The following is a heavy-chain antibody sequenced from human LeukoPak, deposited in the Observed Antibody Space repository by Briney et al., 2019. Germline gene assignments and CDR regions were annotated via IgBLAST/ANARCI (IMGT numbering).Heavy chain of an antibody. Sequence: QSGGSLRLSCVASGFTFSNYAMSWVRQAPGKRLEWVSAVTGSGGSTYYADSVKGRFTISRDNSRNTLFLQMNSLGAEDTAVYYCAKPRGVLLWFGELYNDAFDIWGQGTMVTVSS. CDR1: GFTFSNYA. CDR3: AKPRGVLLWFGELYNDAFDI. D-gene: IGHD3-10*01. V-gene: IGHV3-23*01. CDR2: VTGSGGST. J-gene: IGHJ3*02.